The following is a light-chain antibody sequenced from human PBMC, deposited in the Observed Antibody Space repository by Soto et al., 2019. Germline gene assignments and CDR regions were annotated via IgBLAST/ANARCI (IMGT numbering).Light chain of an antibody. CDR3: CSYAGSNTRV. J-gene: IGLJ3*02. Sequence: QSALTQPRSVSGSPGQSVIISCTGTNSDVGAYDYVFWYQQHPGKAPKLIIYDVTKRPSGVPDRFSASKFGNTSSLTISGLQAEDEAKYYSCSYAGSNTRVFGGGTKVTVL. CDR1: NSDVGAYDY. CDR2: DVT. V-gene: IGLV2-11*01.